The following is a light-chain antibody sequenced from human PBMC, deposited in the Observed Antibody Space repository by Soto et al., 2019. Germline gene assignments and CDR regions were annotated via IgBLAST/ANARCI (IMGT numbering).Light chain of an antibody. CDR2: HAS. V-gene: IGKV1-5*01. CDR1: QSINYW. Sequence: DIQMTQSPSTLSASVGDRVTITCRASQSINYWLAWYQQKPGKAPKALIYHASSLESGVPSRFSGSGSGTEFTLTISSLQPDDLATYYCQQYHDYWTFGQGTKVDIK. CDR3: QQYHDYWT. J-gene: IGKJ1*01.